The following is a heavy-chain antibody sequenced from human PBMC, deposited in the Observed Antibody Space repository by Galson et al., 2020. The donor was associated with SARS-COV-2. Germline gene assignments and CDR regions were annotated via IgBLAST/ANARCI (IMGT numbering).Heavy chain of an antibody. Sequence: SETLSLTCTVSGGSISSSSYYWGWHRQPQGQGLEWIGSIYYSGSTYYTPSLKSRVTISVNTSKNQFSLKLSSVTAADTAVYYCARHWGRITMIVVVIYPKDLNWFDPWGQGTLVTVSS. D-gene: IGHD3-22*01. CDR1: GGSISSSSYY. CDR2: IYYSGST. V-gene: IGHV4-39*01. J-gene: IGHJ5*02. CDR3: ARHWGRITMIVVVIYPKDLNWFDP.